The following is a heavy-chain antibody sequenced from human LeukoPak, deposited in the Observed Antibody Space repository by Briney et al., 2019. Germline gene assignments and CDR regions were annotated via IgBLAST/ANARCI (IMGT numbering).Heavy chain of an antibody. Sequence: KPSETLSLTCAVYGGSFSGYYWSWIRQPPGKGLEWIGEINHSGSTNYNPSLKSRVTIPVDTSKNQFSLKLSSVTAADTAVYYCARWPRDSSGYYYFDYWGQGTPVTVSS. V-gene: IGHV4-34*01. CDR3: ARWPRDSSGYYYFDY. CDR1: GGSFSGYY. D-gene: IGHD3-22*01. J-gene: IGHJ4*02. CDR2: INHSGST.